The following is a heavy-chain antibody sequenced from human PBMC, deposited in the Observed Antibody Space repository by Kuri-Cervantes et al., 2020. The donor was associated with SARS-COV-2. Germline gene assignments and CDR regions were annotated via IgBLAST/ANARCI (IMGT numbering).Heavy chain of an antibody. CDR3: ARDPNYDSSGYYGLTFDY. CDR2: IRAYNGNT. D-gene: IGHD3-22*01. J-gene: IGHJ4*02. Sequence: ASGKVCCKASGYTFTSYGISWVRQAPGQGLEWMGWIRAYNGNTNYAQKLQGRVTMTTDTSTSTAYMELRSLRSDDTAVYYCARDPNYDSSGYYGLTFDYWGQGTLVTVSS. CDR1: GYTFTSYG. V-gene: IGHV1-18*01.